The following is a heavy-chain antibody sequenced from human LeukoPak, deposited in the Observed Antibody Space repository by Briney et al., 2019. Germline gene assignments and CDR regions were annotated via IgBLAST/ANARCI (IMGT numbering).Heavy chain of an antibody. Sequence: GGSLRLSCAASGFTFSSYAMSWVRQAPGKGLEWVSAISGSGGSTYYADPVKGRFTISRDNSKNTLYLQMNSLRAEDTAVYYCAKCVDDFYYYGMDVWGKGTTVTVSS. V-gene: IGHV3-23*01. CDR1: GFTFSSYA. CDR3: AKCVDDFYYYGMDV. CDR2: ISGSGGST. J-gene: IGHJ6*04.